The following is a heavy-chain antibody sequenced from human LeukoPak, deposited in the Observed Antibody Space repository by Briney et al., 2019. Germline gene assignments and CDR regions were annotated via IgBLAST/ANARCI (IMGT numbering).Heavy chain of an antibody. CDR2: INHSGST. D-gene: IGHD2-15*01. J-gene: IGHJ5*02. Sequence: SETLSLTCAVYGGSFSGYYWSWIRQPPGKGLEWIGEINHSGSTNYNPSLKSRVTISVDTSKNQFSLKLSSVTAADTAVYYCARGLRPGVAATNWFDPWGQGTLVTVSS. V-gene: IGHV4-34*01. CDR1: GGSFSGYY. CDR3: ARGLRPGVAATNWFDP.